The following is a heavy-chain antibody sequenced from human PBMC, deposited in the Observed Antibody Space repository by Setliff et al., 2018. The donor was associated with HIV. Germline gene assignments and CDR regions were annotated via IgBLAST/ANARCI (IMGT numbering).Heavy chain of an antibody. CDR2: IYYSGCT. Sequence: SETLSLTCSVSGFSINRTGHYWGWIRQSPGKRLEWIGSIYYSGCTFYNPSLKSRVTMSSDTSRHDVSLRLSSVTAADTATYFCARVRFNLDNVRCFDLWGPGTLVTVSS. D-gene: IGHD3-3*01. CDR3: ARVRFNLDNVRCFDL. V-gene: IGHV4-39*02. CDR1: GFSINRTGHY. J-gene: IGHJ2*01.